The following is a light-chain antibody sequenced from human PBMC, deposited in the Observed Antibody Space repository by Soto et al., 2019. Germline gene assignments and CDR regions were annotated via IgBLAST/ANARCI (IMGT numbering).Light chain of an antibody. Sequence: VVMTHSPATLSVSPVEGSTHWIRASQTVSRNLAWYQQRPCQAPRLLIYDISNRAAGVPARFSGSGSETEFTLTIRSLQSEDFAVYFCQQYNNWPSFGQGTRLE. CDR3: QQYNNWPS. CDR1: QTVSRN. CDR2: DIS. J-gene: IGKJ5*01. V-gene: IGKV3-15*01.